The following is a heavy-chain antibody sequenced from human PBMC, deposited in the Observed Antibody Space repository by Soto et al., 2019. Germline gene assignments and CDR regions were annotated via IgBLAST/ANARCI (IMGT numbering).Heavy chain of an antibody. CDR3: ARVVSSPDPDIYYYGMDV. D-gene: IGHD6-13*01. CDR2: INAGNGNT. Sequence: QVQLVQSGAEVKKPGASVKVSCKASGYTFTSYAMHWVRQAPGQRLEWMGWINAGNGNTKYSQKFQGRVTITRDTSASTAYMELSSLRSEDTAVYYYARVVSSPDPDIYYYGMDVWGQGTTVTVSS. J-gene: IGHJ6*02. CDR1: GYTFTSYA. V-gene: IGHV1-3*01.